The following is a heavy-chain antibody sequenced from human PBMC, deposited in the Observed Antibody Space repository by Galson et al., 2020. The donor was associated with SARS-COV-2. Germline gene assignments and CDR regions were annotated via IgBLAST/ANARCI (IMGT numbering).Heavy chain of an antibody. J-gene: IGHJ4*02. CDR2: ISWNSGSI. D-gene: IGHD2-2*01. CDR3: AKLCSSTSCYGADY. CDR1: GFTFDDYA. Sequence: GGSLRLSCAASGFTFDDYAMHWVRQAPGKGLEWVSGISWNSGSIGYADSVKGRFTISRDNAKNSLYLQMNSLRAEDTALYYCAKLCSSTSCYGADYWGQGTLVTVSS. V-gene: IGHV3-9*01.